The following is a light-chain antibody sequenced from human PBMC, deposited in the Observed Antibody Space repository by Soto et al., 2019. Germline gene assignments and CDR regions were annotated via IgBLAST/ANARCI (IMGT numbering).Light chain of an antibody. CDR3: AAWDYCLNGYV. Sequence: QSVLTQPPSASGTPGQRVTVSCSGSSSNIGSNTVNWYQQLPRTAPKLLIYNNNQRPSGVPDRFSGSKSGTSASLAISGLQSEDEAYYSCAAWDYCLNGYVFGTGTNVTVL. CDR2: NNN. CDR1: SSNIGSNT. J-gene: IGLJ1*01. V-gene: IGLV1-44*01.